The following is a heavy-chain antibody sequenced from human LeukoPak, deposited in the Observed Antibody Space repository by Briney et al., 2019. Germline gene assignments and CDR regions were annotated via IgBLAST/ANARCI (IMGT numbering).Heavy chain of an antibody. D-gene: IGHD6-19*01. J-gene: IGHJ4*02. CDR2: IYYSGST. Sequence: ASETLSLTCTVSGGSISSSSYYWGWIRQPPGKGLEWIGSIYYSGSTYYNPSLKSRVTISVDTSKNQFSLKLSSVTAADTAVYYCAAAVAGSPYWGQGTLVTVSS. CDR3: AAAVAGSPY. V-gene: IGHV4-39*01. CDR1: GGSISSSSYY.